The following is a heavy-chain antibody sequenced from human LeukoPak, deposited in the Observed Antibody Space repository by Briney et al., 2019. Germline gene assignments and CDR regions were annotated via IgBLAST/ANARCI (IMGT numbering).Heavy chain of an antibody. CDR2: ISWNSGSI. J-gene: IGHJ3*02. CDR3: AKDREYNWGSGGAFDI. D-gene: IGHD7-27*01. Sequence: PGRSLRLSCAASGFTSDDYAMHWVRQAPGKGLEWVSGISWNSGSIGYADSVKGRFTISRDNAKNSLYLQMNSLRAEDTALYYCAKDREYNWGSGGAFDIWGQGTMVTVSS. V-gene: IGHV3-9*02. CDR1: GFTSDDYA.